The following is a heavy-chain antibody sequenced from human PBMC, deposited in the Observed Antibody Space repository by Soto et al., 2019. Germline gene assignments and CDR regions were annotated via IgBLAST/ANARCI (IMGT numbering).Heavy chain of an antibody. Sequence: GGSPRLSCAASGFTFSSYGMHWVRQAPGKGLEWVAVIWYDGSNKYYADSVKGRFTISRDNSKNTLYLQMNSLRAEDTAVYYCAREQSSSWYQALYYWGQGTLVTVSS. D-gene: IGHD6-13*01. CDR3: AREQSSSWYQALYY. V-gene: IGHV3-33*01. J-gene: IGHJ4*02. CDR2: IWYDGSNK. CDR1: GFTFSSYG.